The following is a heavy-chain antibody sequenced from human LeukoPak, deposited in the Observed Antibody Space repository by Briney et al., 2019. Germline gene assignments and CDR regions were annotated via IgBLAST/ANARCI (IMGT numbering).Heavy chain of an antibody. CDR2: INHSGST. CDR1: GGSFSGYY. J-gene: IGHJ4*02. Sequence: SETLSLTCAVYGGSFSGYYWSWIRQPPGKGLEWIGEINHSGSTSYNPSLKSRVTISVDTSKNQFSLKLSSVTAADTAVYYCARGRPPLRYFDYWGQGTLVTVSS. D-gene: IGHD3-9*01. CDR3: ARGRPPLRYFDY. V-gene: IGHV4-34*01.